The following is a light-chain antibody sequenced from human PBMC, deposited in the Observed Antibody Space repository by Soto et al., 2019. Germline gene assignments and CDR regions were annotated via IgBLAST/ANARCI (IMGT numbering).Light chain of an antibody. CDR2: GTS. J-gene: IGKJ5*01. CDR3: QRYGGSPIT. V-gene: IGKV3-20*01. CDR1: QSVSSN. Sequence: EIVLTQSPGTLSLSPGERATLSCRASQSVSSNLAWYQLKPGRAPRLLIYGTSTRATGLPDRFSGSGSGTDFTLTISSLEPEDFAVYYCQRYGGSPITFGQGTRLEIK.